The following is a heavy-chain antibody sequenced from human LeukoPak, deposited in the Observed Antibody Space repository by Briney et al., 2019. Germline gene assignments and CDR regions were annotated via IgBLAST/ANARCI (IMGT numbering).Heavy chain of an antibody. V-gene: IGHV1-18*01. CDR2: ISAYNGNT. CDR3: ASPYSSGRYYYYYGMDV. Sequence: ASVKVSCKASGYTFTSYGISWVRQAPGQGLEWMGWISAYNGNTNYAQKLQGRVTMTTDTPTSTAYMELRSLRSDDTAVYYCASPYSSGRYYYYYGMDVWGQGTTVTVSS. D-gene: IGHD6-19*01. J-gene: IGHJ6*02. CDR1: GYTFTSYG.